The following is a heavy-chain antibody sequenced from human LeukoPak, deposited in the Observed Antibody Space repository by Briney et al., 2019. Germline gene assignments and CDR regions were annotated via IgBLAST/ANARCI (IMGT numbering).Heavy chain of an antibody. CDR1: DDSITMYY. Sequence: PSETLSLTCTVSDDSITMYYWTWIRQPPGKGPEWIGYVDHTGSTKFNPSLNGRVSISRDTSKNFFSLRLRSVTAADTAVYFCARGRVSSSTWYSTYYYFFYMDFWGKGTTVTVSS. CDR2: VDHTGST. J-gene: IGHJ6*03. D-gene: IGHD4-11*01. V-gene: IGHV4-59*01. CDR3: ARGRVSSSTWYSTYYYFFYMDF.